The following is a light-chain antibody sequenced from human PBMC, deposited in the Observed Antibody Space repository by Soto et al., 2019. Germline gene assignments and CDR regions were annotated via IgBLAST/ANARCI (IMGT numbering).Light chain of an antibody. Sequence: QSVLTQPPSASGTPGQRVTISCSGSSSNIGSNTANWYQQLPGTAPKLLIYSNNQRPSGVPDRFSGSKSGTSASLAISGLQSEDEADYYCAAWDDSLNGLVVFGGGTRSPS. CDR2: SNN. J-gene: IGLJ2*01. CDR3: AAWDDSLNGLVV. V-gene: IGLV1-44*01. CDR1: SSNIGSNT.